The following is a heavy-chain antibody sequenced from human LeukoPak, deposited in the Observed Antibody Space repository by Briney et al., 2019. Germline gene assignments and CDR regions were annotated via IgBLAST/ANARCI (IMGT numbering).Heavy chain of an antibody. CDR3: AREEYQLLPDYYYMDV. J-gene: IGHJ6*03. V-gene: IGHV3-48*01. CDR1: GFTFSSYS. Sequence: PGGSLRLSCAASGFTFSSYSMNWVRQAPGKGLEWVSYISSSSSTIYYADPVKGRFTISRDNAKNSLYLQMNSLRAEDTAVYYCAREEYQLLPDYYYMDVWGKGTTVTVSS. CDR2: ISSSSSTI. D-gene: IGHD2-2*01.